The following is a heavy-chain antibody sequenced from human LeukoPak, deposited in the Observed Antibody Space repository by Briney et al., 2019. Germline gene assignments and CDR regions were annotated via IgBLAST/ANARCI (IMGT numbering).Heavy chain of an antibody. D-gene: IGHD2-21*02. Sequence: GGSLRLSCAASGFTFSSYGMHWVRQAPGKGLEWVAVIWYDGSNKYYADSVKGRFTISRDNSKNTLYLQMNSLRAEDTAVYYCARQYCGGDCYLFDYWGQGTLVTVSS. CDR3: ARQYCGGDCYLFDY. V-gene: IGHV3-33*01. CDR2: IWYDGSNK. J-gene: IGHJ4*02. CDR1: GFTFSSYG.